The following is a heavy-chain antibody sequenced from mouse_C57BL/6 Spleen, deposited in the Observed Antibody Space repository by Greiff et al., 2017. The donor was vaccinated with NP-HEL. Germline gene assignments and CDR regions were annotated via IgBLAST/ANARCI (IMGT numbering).Heavy chain of an antibody. J-gene: IGHJ3*01. CDR1: GFTFSSYG. D-gene: IGHD2-13*01. V-gene: IGHV5-6*01. CDR2: ISSGGSYT. CDR3: ARQGDFAWFAY. Sequence: EVMLVESGGDLVKPGGSLKLSCAASGFTFSSYGMSWVRQTPDKRLEWVATISSGGSYTYYPDSVKGRFTISRDKAKDTLYLQMSSLKSEDTAMYYCARQGDFAWFAYWGQGTLVNVSA.